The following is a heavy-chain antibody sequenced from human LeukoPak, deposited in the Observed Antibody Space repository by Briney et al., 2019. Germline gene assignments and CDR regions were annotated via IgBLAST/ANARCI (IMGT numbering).Heavy chain of an antibody. V-gene: IGHV3-23*01. Sequence: GGSLRLSCAASGFTFSSYAMDWVRQAPGKGLQWVSGIVGSGVSTYYTDSVKGRFTISRDNSKDTLYLQMNSLRAEDTAVYYCARGERGGDYWGQGTLVTVSS. D-gene: IGHD1-1*01. CDR1: GFTFSSYA. J-gene: IGHJ4*02. CDR2: IVGSGVST. CDR3: ARGERGGDY.